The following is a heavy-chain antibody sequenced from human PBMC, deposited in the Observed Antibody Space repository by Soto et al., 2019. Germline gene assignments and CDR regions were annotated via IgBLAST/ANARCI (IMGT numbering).Heavy chain of an antibody. D-gene: IGHD3-10*01. CDR2: IYHSGST. V-gene: IGHV4-38-2*02. J-gene: IGHJ4*02. CDR1: GYSISSGFY. CDR3: ARENSNGSGTYVY. Sequence: ASETLSLTCAVSGYSISSGFYWGWIRQPPGKGLEWIGNIYHSGSTYYNPSLKSRVTISVDTSKNQFSLKLRSVTAADTAVYYCARENSNGSGTYVYWGQGTLVTVSS.